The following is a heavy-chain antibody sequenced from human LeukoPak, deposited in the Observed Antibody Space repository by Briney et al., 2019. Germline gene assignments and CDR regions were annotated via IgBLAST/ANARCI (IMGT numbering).Heavy chain of an antibody. CDR1: GASIDRSTYY. CDR3: ARLGLRPGAFDV. J-gene: IGHJ3*01. Sequence: SETLSLTCSVSGASIDRSTYYWGWIRQPPGKGLEWIGSVYYSGSTYYNSALKSRVTMSLDTSKNQFSLNLSSVTAADTAVYYCARLGLRPGAFDVWGQGTMVTVSS. D-gene: IGHD3-16*01. CDR2: VYYSGST. V-gene: IGHV4-39*07.